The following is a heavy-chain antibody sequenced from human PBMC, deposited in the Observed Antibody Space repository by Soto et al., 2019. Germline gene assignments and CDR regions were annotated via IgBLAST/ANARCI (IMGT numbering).Heavy chain of an antibody. V-gene: IGHV3-23*01. CDR3: AKQDLSYGGNSGVSFDY. CDR2: ISGSGGST. Sequence: GGSLRLSCAASGFTFSSYAMSWVRQAPGKGLEWVSAISGSGGSTYYADSVKGRFTISRDNSKNTLYLQMNSLRAEDTAVYYCAKQDLSYGGNSGVSFDYWGQGTLVTVSS. J-gene: IGHJ4*02. D-gene: IGHD4-17*01. CDR1: GFTFSSYA.